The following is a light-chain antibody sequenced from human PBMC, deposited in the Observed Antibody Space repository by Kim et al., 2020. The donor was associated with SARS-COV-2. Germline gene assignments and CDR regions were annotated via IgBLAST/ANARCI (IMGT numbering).Light chain of an antibody. V-gene: IGKV3D-15*01. CDR1: QSVTSS. Sequence: EIVMTQSPATLSVSPGERATLSCRASQSVTSSLAWYQQKPGQAPRLLIYAASTRATGIPARFSGSGSGTEFTLTISSLQSEDFAVYYCQQYSNWWTFGQGTKLEI. CDR3: QQYSNWWT. J-gene: IGKJ1*01. CDR2: AAS.